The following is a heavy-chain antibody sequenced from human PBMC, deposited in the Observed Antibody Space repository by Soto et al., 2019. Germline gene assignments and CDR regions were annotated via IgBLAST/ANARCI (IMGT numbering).Heavy chain of an antibody. J-gene: IGHJ6*02. Sequence: QVQLVQSGAEVKKPGASVKISCKASGYTFTTYXLHWVRQAPGQGLEWMGIINPDTGSTSSAQNFRGRVSVTRDTSTSTVYMELYSLSSEDTAVYYCARDPNFSLTFHYYGMDVWGQGTTVTVSS. CDR3: ARDPNFSLTFHYYGMDV. CDR1: GYTFTTYX. V-gene: IGHV1-46*01. CDR2: INPDTGST.